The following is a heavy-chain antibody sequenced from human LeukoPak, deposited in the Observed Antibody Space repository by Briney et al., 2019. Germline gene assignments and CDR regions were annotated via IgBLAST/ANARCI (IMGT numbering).Heavy chain of an antibody. CDR1: GGSFSGYY. CDR3: ARHGYSYGPNFDY. J-gene: IGHJ4*02. Sequence: SETLSLTCAVYGGSFSGYYWSWIRQPPGKGLEWIGEINHSGSTNYNPSLKSRVTISVDTSKNQFSLKLSSVTAADTAVYYCARHGYSYGPNFDYWGQGTLVTVSS. V-gene: IGHV4-34*01. CDR2: INHSGST. D-gene: IGHD5-18*01.